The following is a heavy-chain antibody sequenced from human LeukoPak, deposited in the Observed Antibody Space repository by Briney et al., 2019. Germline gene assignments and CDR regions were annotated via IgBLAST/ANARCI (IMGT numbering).Heavy chain of an antibody. V-gene: IGHV3-21*01. CDR2: ISSSSSYI. D-gene: IGHD3-22*01. CDR3: ASSTQYYYDSSGYFRGLYYFDY. CDR1: GFTFSSYS. Sequence: GGSLRLSCAASGFTFSSYSMNWVRQAPGKGLEWVSSISSSSSYIYYADSVKGRFTISRDNAKNSLYLQMNSLRAEDTAVYYCASSTQYYYDSSGYFRGLYYFDYWGQGTLVTVSS. J-gene: IGHJ4*02.